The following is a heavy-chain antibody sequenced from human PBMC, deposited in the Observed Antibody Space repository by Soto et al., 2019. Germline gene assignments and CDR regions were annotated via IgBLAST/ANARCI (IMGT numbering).Heavy chain of an antibody. Sequence: EVQLLESGGGLVQPGGSLRLSCGGSGFTFNSYAMTWVRQAPGKGLEWVSAISGSGGTTYYANSVKGRFTISRDQSKDTLYLQMNSLRAEDTAISYCAKDRHYGSGTDSDSYLDYWGQGTLVTVSS. CDR2: ISGSGGTT. V-gene: IGHV3-23*01. CDR3: AKDRHYGSGTDSDSYLDY. CDR1: GFTFNSYA. D-gene: IGHD3-10*01. J-gene: IGHJ4*02.